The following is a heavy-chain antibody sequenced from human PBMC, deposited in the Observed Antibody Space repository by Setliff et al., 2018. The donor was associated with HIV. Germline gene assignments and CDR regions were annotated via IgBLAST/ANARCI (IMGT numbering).Heavy chain of an antibody. CDR3: TRRFEKWLAFDY. D-gene: IGHD6-19*01. J-gene: IGHJ4*02. CDR1: GASVSRSFYY. CDR2: VFYSGRT. V-gene: IGHV4-39*01. Sequence: SETLSLTCSVSGASVSRSFYYWGWIRQSPREGLEWIASVFYSGRTYYNPSLKSRATISVDASKNQFSLSLASVTAADTAVYYCTRRFEKWLAFDYWGQGTLVTVSS.